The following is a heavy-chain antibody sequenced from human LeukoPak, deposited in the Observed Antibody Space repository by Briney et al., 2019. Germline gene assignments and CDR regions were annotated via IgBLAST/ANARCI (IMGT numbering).Heavy chain of an antibody. CDR1: GGSISSYY. D-gene: IGHD2-2*01. V-gene: IGHV4-39*07. CDR3: ARLGYCTRITCYTFDY. CDR2: IYYSGST. Sequence: SETLSLTCTVSGGSISSYYWGWIRQPPGKGLEWIGSIYYSGSTYYNPSLKSRVTISVDTSKNQFSLKLSSVTAADTAVYYCARLGYCTRITCYTFDYWGQGTLVTVSS. J-gene: IGHJ4*02.